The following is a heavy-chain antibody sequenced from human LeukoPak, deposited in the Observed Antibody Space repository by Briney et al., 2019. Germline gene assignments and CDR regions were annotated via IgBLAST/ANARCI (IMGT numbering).Heavy chain of an antibody. D-gene: IGHD2-15*01. CDR2: ISSSSSTI. CDR1: GFPFSSYS. J-gene: IGHJ4*02. Sequence: GGSLRLSCAASGFPFSSYSMNWVRQAPGKGLEWVSYISSSSSTIYYADSVKGRFTISRDNAKNSLYLQMNSLRAEDTAVYYCARARGGYYLDYWGQGTLVTVSS. V-gene: IGHV3-48*01. CDR3: ARARGGYYLDY.